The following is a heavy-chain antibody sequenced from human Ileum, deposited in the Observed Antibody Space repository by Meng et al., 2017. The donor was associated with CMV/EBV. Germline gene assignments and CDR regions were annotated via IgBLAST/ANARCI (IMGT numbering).Heavy chain of an antibody. CDR3: TKGGPLGSYFDY. CDR2: IKSKGAGETI. CDR1: VFTFRAAW. V-gene: IGHV3-15*01. Sequence: SVFTFRAAWMTWVRQAPGKGLEWVGRIKSKGAGETIDYAAPVEGRFTISRDDSKNILYLQMNSLKSEDTAVYYCTKGGPLGSYFDYWGQGALVTVSS. J-gene: IGHJ4*02. D-gene: IGHD1-26*01.